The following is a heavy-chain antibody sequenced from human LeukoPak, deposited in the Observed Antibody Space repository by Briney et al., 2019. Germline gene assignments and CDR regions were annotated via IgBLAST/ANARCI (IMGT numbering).Heavy chain of an antibody. CDR1: GGSISSSSYY. V-gene: IGHV4-39*07. CDR3: ARCPMYYDFWSGYLKQFDY. D-gene: IGHD3-3*01. CDR2: INHSGST. J-gene: IGHJ4*02. Sequence: SETLSLTCTVSGGSISSSSYYWSWIRQPPGKGLEWIGEINHSGSTNYNPSLKSRVTISVDTSKNQFSLKLSSVTAADTAVYYCARCPMYYDFWSGYLKQFDYWGQGTLVTVSS.